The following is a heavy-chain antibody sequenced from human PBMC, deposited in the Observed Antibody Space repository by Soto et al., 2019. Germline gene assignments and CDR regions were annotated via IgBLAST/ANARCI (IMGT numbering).Heavy chain of an antibody. Sequence: QVQLVQSEAEVKKPGASVKVSCKDSGYTFTNYGVSWVRQAPGQGLEWMAWISPYDGNTHSAQNLQGRATVTTDTSTRTTYMELRSLRSAETAVYFCARDDRAAAAGTTYYFDYWGQGTLVTVSS. CDR1: GYTFTNYG. CDR3: ARDDRAAAAGTTYYFDY. J-gene: IGHJ4*02. V-gene: IGHV1-18*01. D-gene: IGHD6-13*01. CDR2: ISPYDGNT.